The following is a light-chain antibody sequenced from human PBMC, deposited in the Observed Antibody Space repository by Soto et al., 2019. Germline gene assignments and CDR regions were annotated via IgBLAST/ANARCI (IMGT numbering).Light chain of an antibody. V-gene: IGLV2-8*01. Sequence: QSALTQPPSASGSPGQSATISCTGTSSDVGGYNYVSWYQQYPGKAPKLMIYEVSKRPSGVPDRFSGSKSGNTASLTVSGLQPEDEADYYCSSYAGSSTWVFGGGTKLTVL. CDR3: SSYAGSSTWV. J-gene: IGLJ2*01. CDR2: EVS. CDR1: SSDVGGYNY.